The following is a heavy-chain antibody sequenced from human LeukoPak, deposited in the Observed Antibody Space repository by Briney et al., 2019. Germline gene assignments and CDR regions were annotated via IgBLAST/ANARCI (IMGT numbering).Heavy chain of an antibody. CDR1: GFTFSSYA. CDR2: ISYDGSNK. Sequence: PGGSLRLSCAASGFTFSSYAMHWVRQAPGKGLEWVAVISYDGSNKYYADSVKGRFTISRDNSKNTLYLQMNSLRAEDTAVYYCARARYDSSGYYPDYWGQGTLVTVSS. CDR3: ARARYDSSGYYPDY. V-gene: IGHV3-30-3*01. D-gene: IGHD3-22*01. J-gene: IGHJ4*02.